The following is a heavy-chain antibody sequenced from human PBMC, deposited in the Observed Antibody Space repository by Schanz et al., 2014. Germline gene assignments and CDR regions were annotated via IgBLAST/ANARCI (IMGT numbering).Heavy chain of an antibody. D-gene: IGHD3-10*01. V-gene: IGHV3-23*04. CDR3: AKDPRGDKNDRAYYFDY. CDR2: ISSGGNP. CDR1: GFTFSSYA. J-gene: IGHJ4*02. Sequence: EVQLVESGGGLVQPGGSLRLSCAASGFTFSSYAMSWVRQAPGKGLEWVSSISSGGNPYYANSVKGRFGISRDNSENTLYLQMRSLRVEDTAVYYCAKDPRGDKNDRAYYFDYWGQGTLVSVSS.